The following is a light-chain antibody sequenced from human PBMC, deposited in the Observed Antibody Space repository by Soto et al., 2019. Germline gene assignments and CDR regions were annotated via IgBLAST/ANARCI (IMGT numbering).Light chain of an antibody. CDR3: SSYTTSSTVV. Sequence: QSVLTQPPSASGTPGQGLTISCSGSTSKIGSNYLYWYQQLPGTAPKLLIYRNNQRPSGVSDRFSGSKSGNTASLTISGLQAEDEADYYCSSYTTSSTVVFGTGTKVTVL. CDR1: TSKIGSNY. V-gene: IGLV1-47*01. J-gene: IGLJ1*01. CDR2: RNN.